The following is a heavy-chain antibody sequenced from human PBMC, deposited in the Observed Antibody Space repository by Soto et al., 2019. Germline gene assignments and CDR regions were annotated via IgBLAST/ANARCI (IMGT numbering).Heavy chain of an antibody. CDR3: ARDALGYCSGGSCHNFDY. CDR1: GFTFSSYG. CDR2: IWYDGSNK. Sequence: PGGSLRLSCAASGFTFSSYGMHWVRQAPGKGLEWVAVIWYDGSNKYYADSVKGRFTISRDNSKNTLYLQMNSLRAEDTAVYCCARDALGYCSGGSCHNFDYWGQGTLVTVSS. D-gene: IGHD2-15*01. J-gene: IGHJ4*02. V-gene: IGHV3-33*01.